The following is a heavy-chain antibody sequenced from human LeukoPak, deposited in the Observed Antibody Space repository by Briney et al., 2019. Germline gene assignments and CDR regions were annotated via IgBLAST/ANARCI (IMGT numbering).Heavy chain of an antibody. Sequence: ASVKVSCKASGGTFSSYAISWVRQAPGQGLEWMGRIIPILGIANYAQKFQGRVTITADKSTSTAYMELSSLRSEDTAVYYCAKSGGYYYDSSGYYTDYWGQGTLVTVSS. J-gene: IGHJ4*02. V-gene: IGHV1-69*04. CDR3: AKSGGYYYDSSGYYTDY. CDR1: GGTFSSYA. D-gene: IGHD3-22*01. CDR2: IIPILGIA.